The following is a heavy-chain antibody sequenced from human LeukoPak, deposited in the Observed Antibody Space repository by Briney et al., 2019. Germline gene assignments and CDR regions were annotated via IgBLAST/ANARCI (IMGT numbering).Heavy chain of an antibody. V-gene: IGHV1-2*02. CDR1: GYTFTVCF. CDR3: ARSAYNYGYVYFDH. J-gene: IGHJ4*02. CDR2: IDPNSDNI. D-gene: IGHD5-18*01. Sequence: GASVSVSCKASGYTFTVCFIHYGRQAPGQGVEWMGWIDPNSDNIRYSETFKDRVTMTRDTSTNTAYMELSWLRSDDTAVYYCARSAYNYGYVYFDHWGQGTLVIVSS.